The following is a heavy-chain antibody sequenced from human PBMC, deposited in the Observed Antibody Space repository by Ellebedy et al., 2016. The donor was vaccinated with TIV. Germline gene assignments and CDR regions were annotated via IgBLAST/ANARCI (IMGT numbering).Heavy chain of an antibody. CDR1: GFTFDDYA. CDR2: ISWNSDSI. CDR3: AKETWESSGYYIDY. D-gene: IGHD3-22*01. V-gene: IGHV3-9*01. J-gene: IGHJ4*02. Sequence: SLKISCAASGFTFDDYAMHWVRQVPGKGLEWVSGISWNSDSIGYADSVKGRFTISRDNAKNSLYLQMNSLRAEDTAVYYCAKETWESSGYYIDYWGQGTLVTVSS.